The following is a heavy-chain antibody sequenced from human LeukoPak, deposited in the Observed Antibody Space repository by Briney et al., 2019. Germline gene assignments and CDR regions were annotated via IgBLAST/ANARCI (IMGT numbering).Heavy chain of an antibody. CDR1: GGTFSSYA. CDR3: ARGGVPGIVVVTTALFDY. V-gene: IGHV1-69*04. D-gene: IGHD3-22*01. Sequence: SVKVSCKASGGTFSSYAISWVRLAPGQGLEWMGRIIPILGIANYAQKFQGRVTITADKSTSTAYMELSSLRSEDTAVYYCARGGVPGIVVVTTALFDYWGQGTLVTVSS. CDR2: IIPILGIA. J-gene: IGHJ4*02.